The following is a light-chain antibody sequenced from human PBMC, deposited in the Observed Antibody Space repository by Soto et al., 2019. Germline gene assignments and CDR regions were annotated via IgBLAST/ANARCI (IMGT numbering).Light chain of an antibody. Sequence: QSVLTQPPSVSGAPGQTVTISCTGSSSNIGARYEVHWYQQLPGTAPKLLIYEDMKRPSGIPDRFSGSKSGASASLAITGLLSEDEAEYYCQSYDSSLSDVVFGGGTKLTVL. V-gene: IGLV1-40*01. CDR2: EDM. CDR1: SSNIGARYE. CDR3: QSYDSSLSDVV. J-gene: IGLJ2*01.